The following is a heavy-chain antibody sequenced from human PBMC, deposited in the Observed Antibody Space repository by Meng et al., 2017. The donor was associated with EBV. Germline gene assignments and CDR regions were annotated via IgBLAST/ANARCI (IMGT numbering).Heavy chain of an antibody. Sequence: QGQLVQSGAEGKHPGASVKVSCKASGYAFTSYILHWVRQAPGQRLEWMGWINVGVGYTKYSQKFQGRVTISSDTSATTGYMELSSLRSEDTAVYYCVRGPPVGVPGPGDYWGQGTLVTVSS. CDR3: VRGPPVGVPGPGDY. V-gene: IGHV1-3*01. CDR1: GYAFTSYI. J-gene: IGHJ4*02. CDR2: INVGVGYT. D-gene: IGHD2-21*01.